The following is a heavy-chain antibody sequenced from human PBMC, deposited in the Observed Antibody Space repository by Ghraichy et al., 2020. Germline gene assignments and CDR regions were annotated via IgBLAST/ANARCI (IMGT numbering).Heavy chain of an antibody. V-gene: IGHV2-5*02. D-gene: IGHD2-15*01. Sequence: SGPTLVKPTQTLTLTCTFSGFSLSTSGVGVGWIRQPPGKALEWLALIYWDDDKRYSPSLKSRLTITKDTSKNQVVLTMTNMDPVDTATYYCAHGYCSGGSFYYHDAFDIWGQGTMVTVSS. CDR1: GFSLSTSGVG. CDR2: IYWDDDK. J-gene: IGHJ3*02. CDR3: AHGYCSGGSFYYHDAFDI.